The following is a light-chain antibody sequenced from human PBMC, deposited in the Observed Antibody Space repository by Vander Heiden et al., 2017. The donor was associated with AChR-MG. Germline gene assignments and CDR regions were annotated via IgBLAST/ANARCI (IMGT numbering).Light chain of an antibody. Sequence: EIVLTQSPGTLSLSLGERAALPCRTSPTISNNYLAWYQQKPGQAPRLLIFGASNRAAGIPDRFSGSGSGTDFTLTISRLVPEDLAVYYCQQYGSSPKTLGQGTKMEIK. CDR1: PTISNNY. CDR2: GAS. V-gene: IGKV3-20*01. J-gene: IGKJ2*01. CDR3: QQYGSSPKT.